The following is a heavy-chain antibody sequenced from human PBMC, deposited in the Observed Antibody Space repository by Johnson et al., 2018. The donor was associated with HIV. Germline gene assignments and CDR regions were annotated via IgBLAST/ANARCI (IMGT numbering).Heavy chain of an antibody. CDR1: GFTFINYW. CDR2: MNADGKTT. V-gene: IGHV3-74*02. Sequence: VQLVESGGGLVQPGGSLRLSCAASGFTFINYWMHWVRQAPGKGLVWVSRMNADGKTTTYADSVKGRFTISRDNVKNTLYLQMNSLRAEDTAVYYCAKVGLGHRKGFDIWGQGTMVTVSS. J-gene: IGHJ3*02. CDR3: AKVGLGHRKGFDI. D-gene: IGHD2-15*01.